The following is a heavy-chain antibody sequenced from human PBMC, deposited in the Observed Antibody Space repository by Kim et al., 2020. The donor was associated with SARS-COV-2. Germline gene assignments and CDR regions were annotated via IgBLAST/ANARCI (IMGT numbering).Heavy chain of an antibody. D-gene: IGHD2-2*01. CDR2: IYYSGST. CDR3: ARVICSSTSCYVHWFDP. V-gene: IGHV4-31*03. J-gene: IGHJ5*02. Sequence: SETLSLTCTVSGGSISSGGYYWSWIRQHPGKGLEWIGSIYYSGSTYYNPSLKSRVTISVDTSKNQFSLKLSSVTAADTAVYYCARVICSSTSCYVHWFDPWGQGPLVTVSS. CDR1: GGSISSGGYY.